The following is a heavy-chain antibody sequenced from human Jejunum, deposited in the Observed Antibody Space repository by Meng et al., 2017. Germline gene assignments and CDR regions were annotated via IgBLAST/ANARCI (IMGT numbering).Heavy chain of an antibody. Sequence: GGSLRLSCSASGFTFRSYEMSWVRQAAGKGLEWVSSISDSGRTTNYADSVKGRFTISRDNAKNSLYLQMNSLTVEDTAVYYCTRPHYTSSWYLNSYWGQGTLVTVSS. CDR2: ISDSGRTT. D-gene: IGHD6-13*01. J-gene: IGHJ4*02. CDR3: TRPHYTSSWYLNSY. CDR1: GFTFRSYE. V-gene: IGHV3-48*03.